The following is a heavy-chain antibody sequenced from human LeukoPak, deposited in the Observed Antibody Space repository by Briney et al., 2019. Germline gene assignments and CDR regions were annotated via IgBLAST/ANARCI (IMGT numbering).Heavy chain of an antibody. CDR1: GGFINSYY. D-gene: IGHD3-9*01. Sequence: SETLSLTCTVSGGFINSYYWSWIRQPAGKGLEWIGRVYTSGITNYNPSLKSRITMSVDTSKNQFSLKLTSVTAADTAVYYCARHNGFDRGYYYYMDVWGKGSTVTVSS. CDR3: ARHNGFDRGYYYYMDV. J-gene: IGHJ6*03. V-gene: IGHV4-4*07. CDR2: VYTSGIT.